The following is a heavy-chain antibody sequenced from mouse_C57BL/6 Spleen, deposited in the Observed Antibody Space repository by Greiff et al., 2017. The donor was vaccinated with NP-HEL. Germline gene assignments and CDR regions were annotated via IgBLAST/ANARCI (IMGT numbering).Heavy chain of an antibody. CDR1: GYAFSSYW. J-gene: IGHJ2*01. CDR2: IYPGDGDT. V-gene: IGHV1-80*01. Sequence: QVQLQQSGAELVKPGASVKISCKASGYAFSSYWMNWVKQRPGKGLEWIGQIYPGDGDTNYNGKFKGKATLTADKSSSTAYMQLSSLTSEDSAVYFCARIGLRYPYFDYWGQGTTLTVSS. CDR3: ARIGLRYPYFDY. D-gene: IGHD1-1*01.